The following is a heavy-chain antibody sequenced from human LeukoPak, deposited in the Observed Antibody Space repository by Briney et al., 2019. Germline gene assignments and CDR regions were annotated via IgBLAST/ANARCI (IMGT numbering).Heavy chain of an antibody. J-gene: IGHJ4*02. CDR3: VRYCSSTTCYTRAVDY. Sequence: SETLSLTCTVSGYSITSGYNWAWIRQPPGKVLEWIGSIYHSGSAYYNPSLKSRVTISIDNSKNQFSLKLSSVTAADTAVYYCVRYCSSTTCYTRAVDYWGQGTLVTVSS. CDR2: IYHSGSA. V-gene: IGHV4-38-2*02. CDR1: GYSITSGYN. D-gene: IGHD2-2*02.